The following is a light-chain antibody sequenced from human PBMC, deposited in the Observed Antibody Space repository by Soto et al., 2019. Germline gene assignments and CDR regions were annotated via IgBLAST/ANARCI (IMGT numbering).Light chain of an antibody. Sequence: EIVLTQSPGTLSLSPGEGATLSCRASQSITNNYLAWYQQKPGQAPRLLISGASSRATGIPDRFSGSGSGTDFTLTISRLGSEDFAVYYCQCYGSSPPHTFGQGTKLEIK. CDR2: GAS. CDR1: QSITNNY. V-gene: IGKV3-20*01. J-gene: IGKJ2*01. CDR3: QCYGSSPPHT.